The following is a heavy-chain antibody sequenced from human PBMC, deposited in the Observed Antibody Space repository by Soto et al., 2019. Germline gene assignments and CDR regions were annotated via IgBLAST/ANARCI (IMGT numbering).Heavy chain of an antibody. Sequence: GGSLRLSCAASGFTFSSYWMHWVRQAPGKRLVWVSRINSDGSSTSYADSVKGRFTISRDNAKNTLYLQMNSLRAEDTAVYYCARDKYSSGWYNYYYYGMDVWGQGTTVTVSS. CDR2: INSDGSST. D-gene: IGHD6-19*01. CDR3: ARDKYSSGWYNYYYYGMDV. J-gene: IGHJ6*02. V-gene: IGHV3-74*01. CDR1: GFTFSSYW.